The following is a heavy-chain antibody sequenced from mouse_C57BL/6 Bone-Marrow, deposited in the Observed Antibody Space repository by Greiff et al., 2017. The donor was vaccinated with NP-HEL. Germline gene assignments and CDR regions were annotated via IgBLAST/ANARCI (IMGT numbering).Heavy chain of an antibody. V-gene: IGHV1-64*01. Sequence: VQLQQPGAELVKPGASVKLSCKASGYTFTSYWMHWVKQRPGQGLEWIGMIHPNSGSTNYNEKFKSKATLTVDKSSSTAYMQLSSLTSEDSAVYCCARSLYDYGSGRFAYWGQGTLVTVSA. CDR3: ARSLYDYGSGRFAY. D-gene: IGHD1-1*01. CDR1: GYTFTSYW. CDR2: IHPNSGST. J-gene: IGHJ3*01.